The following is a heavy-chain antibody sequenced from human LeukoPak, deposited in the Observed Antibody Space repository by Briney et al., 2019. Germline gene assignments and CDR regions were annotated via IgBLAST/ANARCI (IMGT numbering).Heavy chain of an antibody. V-gene: IGHV3-30*02. J-gene: IGHJ4*02. Sequence: GGSLRLSCAASGFTFSSYGMHWVRQAPGKGLEWVAFIRYDGSNKYYADSVKGRFTISKDNSKNTLYLQMNSLRAEDTAVYYCAKPDYGGNSRYFDYWGQGTLVTVSS. CDR1: GFTFSSYG. CDR3: AKPDYGGNSRYFDY. D-gene: IGHD4-23*01. CDR2: IRYDGSNK.